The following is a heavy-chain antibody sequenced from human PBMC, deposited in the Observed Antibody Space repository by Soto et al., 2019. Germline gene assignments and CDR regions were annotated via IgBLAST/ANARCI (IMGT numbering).Heavy chain of an antibody. V-gene: IGHV1-18*01. CDR3: AREGSYCDLGRGGGMDV. J-gene: IGHJ6*02. CDR2: INAYNGNT. Sequence: QVQLVQSGAEVKKPGASVKVSCKASGYTFTSYGISWVRQAPGQGLEWMGWINAYNGNTNYAQKLQGRVTMTTDTTTSTDYMELRRLRSDDTAVYYCAREGSYCDLGRGGGMDVWGQGTTVTVSS. D-gene: IGHD3-16*01. CDR1: GYTFTSYG.